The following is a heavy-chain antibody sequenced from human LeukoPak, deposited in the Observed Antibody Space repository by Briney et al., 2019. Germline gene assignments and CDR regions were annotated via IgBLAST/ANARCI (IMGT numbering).Heavy chain of an antibody. Sequence: GGSLRLSCAASGFTFSHYSVNWVRQAPGKGLEWLSYISSSSVTIYYADSVKGRFTCSRDNAGNSLYLQMNSLRVEDTAVYYCASEGSGSYRSDYWGQGTLVTVSS. V-gene: IGHV3-48*01. CDR2: ISSSSVTI. CDR1: GFTFSHYS. D-gene: IGHD1-26*01. CDR3: ASEGSGSYRSDY. J-gene: IGHJ4*02.